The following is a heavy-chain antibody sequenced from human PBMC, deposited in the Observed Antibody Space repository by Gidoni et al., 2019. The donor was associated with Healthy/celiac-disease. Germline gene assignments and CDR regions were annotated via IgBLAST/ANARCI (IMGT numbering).Heavy chain of an antibody. Sequence: QLQLQESGPGLVKPSETLSLTCTVSGGSISSSSYYWGWIRQPPGKGLEWIGSIYYSGSTYYKPSLKSRVTISVDTAQSQFSLKLSSVTAADTAVYYCARHVPCVYYYYGMDVWGQGTTVTVSS. V-gene: IGHV4-39*01. CDR1: GGSISSSSYY. CDR3: ARHVPCVYYYYGMDV. J-gene: IGHJ6*02. CDR2: IYYSGST.